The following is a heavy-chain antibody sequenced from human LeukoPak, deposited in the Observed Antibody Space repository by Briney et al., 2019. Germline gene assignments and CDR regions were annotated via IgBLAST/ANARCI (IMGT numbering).Heavy chain of an antibody. J-gene: IGHJ4*02. CDR2: INPNSGST. V-gene: IGHV1-46*01. CDR1: GYTFASYY. D-gene: IGHD3/OR15-3a*01. CDR3: ARGGWTQAQPLDY. Sequence: ASVKVSCKASGYTFASYYIHWVRQAPGQGLGWMAIINPNSGSTSYAQTFQGRVTMTRDTSTGTVYMELSSLRSEDTAVYYCARGGWTQAQPLDYWGQGTLVAVSS.